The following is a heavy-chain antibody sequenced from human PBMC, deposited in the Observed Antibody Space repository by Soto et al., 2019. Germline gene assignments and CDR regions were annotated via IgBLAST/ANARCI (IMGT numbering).Heavy chain of an antibody. CDR3: ASSEVRYSSYANIGL. V-gene: IGHV3-53*05. Sequence: GGSLRLSCAASGITVSSNYMSWVRQGPGKRLERISVLRSGCSTTYADSVKDRFTISRDNSKNTLYLQMNSLRANDTAVYYCASSEVRYSSYANIGLWGHGTLVTGSS. J-gene: IGHJ4*01. CDR1: GITVSSNY. D-gene: IGHD5-12*01. CDR2: LRSGCST.